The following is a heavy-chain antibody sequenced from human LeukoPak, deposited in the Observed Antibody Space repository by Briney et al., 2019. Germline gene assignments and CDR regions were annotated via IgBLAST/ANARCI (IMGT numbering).Heavy chain of an antibody. CDR2: ISSSGSTI. CDR1: GFTFSSYE. Sequence: GGALRLSCAASGFTFSSYEMNWVRQAPGKGLEWVSYISSSGSTIYYADSVKGRFTISRDNAKNSLYLQMNSLRAEDTAVYYCARDWAPYDSSGYCDYCGQGTLVTVSS. V-gene: IGHV3-48*03. CDR3: ARDWAPYDSSGYCDY. J-gene: IGHJ4*02. D-gene: IGHD3-22*01.